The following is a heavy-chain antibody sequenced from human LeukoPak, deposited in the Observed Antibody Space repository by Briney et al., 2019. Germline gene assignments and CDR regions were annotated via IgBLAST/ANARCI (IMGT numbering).Heavy chain of an antibody. J-gene: IGHJ4*02. V-gene: IGHV4-59*01. D-gene: IGHD3-10*01. CDR3: ARLTGFPGSPNEAGFDY. CDR2: IYYSGST. Sequence: PSETLSLTCTVSGGSISSYYWSWIRQPPGKGLEWIGYIYYSGSTNYNPSLKSRVTISVDTSKNQFSLKLSSVTAADTAVYYCARLTGFPGSPNEAGFDYWGQGTLVTVSS. CDR1: GGSISSYY.